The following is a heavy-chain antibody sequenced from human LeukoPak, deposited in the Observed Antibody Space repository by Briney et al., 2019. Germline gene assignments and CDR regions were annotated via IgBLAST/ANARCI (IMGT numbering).Heavy chain of an antibody. CDR2: IKQDGSEK. CDR1: GFTFSSYW. CDR3: ARLPLGYCSSASCPDAFDI. D-gene: IGHD2-2*01. Sequence: GGSLRLSCAASGFTFSSYWMSWVRQAPGKGLEWVANIKQDGSEKYYVDSVKGRFTISRDNAKNSLYLQMNSLRAEDTAVYYCARLPLGYCSSASCPDAFDIWGQGTMVTVSS. J-gene: IGHJ3*02. V-gene: IGHV3-7*01.